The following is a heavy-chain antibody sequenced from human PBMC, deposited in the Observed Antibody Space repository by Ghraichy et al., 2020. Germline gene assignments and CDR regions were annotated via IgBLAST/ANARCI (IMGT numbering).Heavy chain of an antibody. Sequence: SETLSLNCAVYGGSFSGYYWSWIRQPPGKGLEWIGEINHSGSTNYNPSLKSRVTISVDTSKNQFSLKLSSVTAADTAVYYCAMRSRITMVRGVIYYYGMDVWGQGTTVTVSS. D-gene: IGHD3-10*01. CDR3: AMRSRITMVRGVIYYYGMDV. J-gene: IGHJ6*02. V-gene: IGHV4-34*01. CDR1: GGSFSGYY. CDR2: INHSGST.